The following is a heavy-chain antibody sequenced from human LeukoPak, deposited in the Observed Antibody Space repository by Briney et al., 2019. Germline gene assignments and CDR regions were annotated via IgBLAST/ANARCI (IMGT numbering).Heavy chain of an antibody. D-gene: IGHD6-19*01. V-gene: IGHV4-61*01. CDR3: ARGSQWLSIY. CDR2: IYYSGST. CDR1: GGSVSSGSYY. J-gene: IGHJ4*02. Sequence: PSETLSLTCTVSGGSVSSGSYYWSWIRQPPGKGLEWIGYIYYSGSTNYNPSLKSRVTISLDTSKNQFSLNLSSVTAADTAVYYCARGSQWLSIYWGQGTLVTVSS.